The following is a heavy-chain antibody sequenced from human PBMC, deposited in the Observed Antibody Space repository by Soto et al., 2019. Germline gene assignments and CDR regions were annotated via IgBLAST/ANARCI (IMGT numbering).Heavy chain of an antibody. CDR1: GGSISSYY. Sequence: TSETLSLTCTVSGGSISSYYLSWVRQPPGKGLEWIGYIYYSGSTNYNPSLKSRVTISVDTSKNQFSLKLSSVTAADTAVYYCATGEWFDPWGQGTLVTVSS. CDR2: IYYSGST. D-gene: IGHD3-16*01. V-gene: IGHV4-59*08. J-gene: IGHJ5*02. CDR3: ATGEWFDP.